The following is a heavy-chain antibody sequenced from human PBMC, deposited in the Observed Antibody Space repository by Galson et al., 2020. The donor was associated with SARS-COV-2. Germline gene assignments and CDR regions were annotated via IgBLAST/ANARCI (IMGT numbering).Heavy chain of an antibody. CDR3: ARALGRITIVGVVIINYFDY. D-gene: IGHD3-3*01. CDR2: IYYSGST. J-gene: IGHJ4*02. Sequence: SETLSPTCTVPGGPISSAGYYWSWIRQHPGKGLEWIGSIYYSGSTYYNPSLKSRVTISVDTSKNQFSLKLSSVTAADTAVYYCARALGRITIVGVVIINYFDYWGQGTLVTVSS. V-gene: IGHV4-31*03. CDR1: GGPISSAGYY.